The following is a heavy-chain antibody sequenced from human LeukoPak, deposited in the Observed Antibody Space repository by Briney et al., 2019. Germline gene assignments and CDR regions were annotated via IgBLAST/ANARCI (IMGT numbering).Heavy chain of an antibody. CDR3: ARGMYYYDSSGYYAY. CDR2: IYTSGST. CDR1: GGSISSYY. D-gene: IGHD3-22*01. Sequence: PSETLSLTCTVSGGSISSYYWSWIRQPAGKGLEWIGRIYTSGSTNYNPSLKSRVTMSVDTSKNQFSLKLSSVTAADTAVYYCARGMYYYDSSGYYAYWGQGTLVTVSS. J-gene: IGHJ4*02. V-gene: IGHV4-4*07.